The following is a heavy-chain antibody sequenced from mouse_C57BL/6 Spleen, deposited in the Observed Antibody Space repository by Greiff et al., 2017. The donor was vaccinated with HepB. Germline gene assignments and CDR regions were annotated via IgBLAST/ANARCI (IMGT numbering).Heavy chain of an antibody. V-gene: IGHV5-17*01. CDR3: ARSPYDYDAWFAY. Sequence: EVQGVESGGGLVKPGGSLKLSCAASGFTFSDYGMHWVRQAPEKGLEWVAYISSGSSTIYYADTVKGRFTISRDNAKNTLFLQMTSLRSEDTAMYYCARSPYDYDAWFAYWGQGTLVTVSA. D-gene: IGHD2-4*01. J-gene: IGHJ3*01. CDR2: ISSGSSTI. CDR1: GFTFSDYG.